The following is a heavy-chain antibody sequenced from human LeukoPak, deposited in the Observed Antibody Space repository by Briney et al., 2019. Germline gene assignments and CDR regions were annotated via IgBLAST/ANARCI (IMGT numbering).Heavy chain of an antibody. J-gene: IGHJ5*02. CDR3: ARGTYYYDSSGYYSNWFDP. CDR2: INHSGST. Sequence: PSETLSLTCAVHGGSFSGYYWSWIRQPPGKRLEWIGEINHSGSTNYNPSLKSRVTISVDTSKNQISLKLSSVTAADTAVYYCARGTYYYDSSGYYSNWFDPWGQGTLVTVSS. V-gene: IGHV4-34*01. CDR1: GGSFSGYY. D-gene: IGHD3-22*01.